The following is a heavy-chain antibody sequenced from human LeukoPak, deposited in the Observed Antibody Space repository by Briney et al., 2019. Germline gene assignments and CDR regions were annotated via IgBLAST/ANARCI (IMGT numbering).Heavy chain of an antibody. CDR3: ARGLSYAVAYGDY. V-gene: IGHV3-23*01. CDR1: GFTFSNYA. D-gene: IGHD6-19*01. CDR2: TSGSGGST. Sequence: GGSLRLSCAASGFTFSNYAMSWVRQAPGKGLEWVSATSGSGGSTYYADSVKGRFTVSRDNAKNTLYLQLNSLRADDTAVYYCARGLSYAVAYGDYWGQGTLVTVSS. J-gene: IGHJ4*02.